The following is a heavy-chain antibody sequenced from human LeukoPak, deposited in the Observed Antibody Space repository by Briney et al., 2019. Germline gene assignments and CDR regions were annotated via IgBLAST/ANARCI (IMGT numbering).Heavy chain of an antibody. CDR2: XXSKAYRCTT. CDR1: FXDHA. D-gene: IGHD5-18*01. CDR3: SRGPIQLWLYYGMDV. Sequence: FXDHAXXWVRXXPXXGRXXXXXXXSKAYRCTTEYAGSVKERFTIAREDTKRIAYLQMNSLKTEDAAVYYCSRGPIQLWLYYGMDVWGQGTTVIVSS. J-gene: IGHJ6*02. V-gene: IGHV3-49*04.